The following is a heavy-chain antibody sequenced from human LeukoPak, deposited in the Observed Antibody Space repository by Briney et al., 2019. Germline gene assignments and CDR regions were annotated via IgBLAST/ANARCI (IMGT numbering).Heavy chain of an antibody. Sequence: GGSQRLSCAASGFTFSTYPMNWVRQAPGKGLEWVSYISSTSSTIYYADSVKGRFTISRDNAKNTLHLQMNSLRAEDTAVYYCASNAPFEYWGQGTLVTVSS. CDR2: ISSTSSTI. CDR3: ASNAPFEY. V-gene: IGHV3-48*04. D-gene: IGHD2-2*01. CDR1: GFTFSTYP. J-gene: IGHJ4*02.